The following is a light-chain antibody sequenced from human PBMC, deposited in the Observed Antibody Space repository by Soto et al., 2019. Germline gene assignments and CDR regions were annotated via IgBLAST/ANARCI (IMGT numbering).Light chain of an antibody. V-gene: IGLV1-51*02. J-gene: IGLJ1*01. CDR2: ENN. CDR3: GTWDSSLSEV. Sequence: QSVLTQPPSVSAAPGQKVTISCSGSSSNIGNNYVSWYQQLPGTAPELLIYENNKRPSGIPDRFSGSKSGTSATLGITGLQTGDEADYYCGTWDSSLSEVFGTGTKVTVL. CDR1: SSNIGNNY.